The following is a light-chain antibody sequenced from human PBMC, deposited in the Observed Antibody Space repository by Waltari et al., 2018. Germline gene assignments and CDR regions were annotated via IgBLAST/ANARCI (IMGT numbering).Light chain of an antibody. J-gene: IGKJ1*01. V-gene: IGKV4-1*01. Sequence: DIVMTQSPDSLDVSLRERATINCHSSHSVFWSSKNKNCLAWYQQKPRQPPKLLIYWASTRESGVPDRFSGSGSGTDFTLTISSLQAEDVAVYYCQQYCDTPRTFGQGTKVEIK. CDR2: WAS. CDR3: QQYCDTPRT. CDR1: HSVFWSSKNKNC.